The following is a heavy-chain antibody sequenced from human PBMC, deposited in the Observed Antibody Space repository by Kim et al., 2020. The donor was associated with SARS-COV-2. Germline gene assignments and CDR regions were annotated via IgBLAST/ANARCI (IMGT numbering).Heavy chain of an antibody. V-gene: IGHV4-39*01. Sequence: SRVTISVDTSKHQFSLKLSSVTAADTAVYYCARQGGQPPVVAYYYYGMDVWGQGTTVTVSS. CDR3: ARQGGQPPVVAYYYYGMDV. J-gene: IGHJ6*02. D-gene: IGHD3-16*01.